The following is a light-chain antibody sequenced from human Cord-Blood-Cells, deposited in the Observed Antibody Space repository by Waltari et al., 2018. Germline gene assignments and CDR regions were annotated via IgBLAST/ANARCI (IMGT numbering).Light chain of an antibody. CDR3: QQYNSYPLT. CDR1: QSISSS. J-gene: IGKJ1*01. Sequence: DIQMTQSPSSLSASVGDRVTITCRASQSISSSLNWYQQKPGKAPKLLIYKASSLESGVPSRFSGSGSGTEFTLTISSLQPDDFATYYCQQYNSYPLTFGQGTKVEIK. V-gene: IGKV1-5*03. CDR2: KAS.